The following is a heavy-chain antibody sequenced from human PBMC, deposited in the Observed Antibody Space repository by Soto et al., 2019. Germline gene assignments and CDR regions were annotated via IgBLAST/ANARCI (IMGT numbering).Heavy chain of an antibody. V-gene: IGHV3-30-3*01. CDR1: GFTFSSYA. Sequence: GGSLRLSCAASGFTFSSYAMHWVRQAPGKGLEWVAVISYDGSNKYYADSVRGRFTISRDNSKNTLYLQMNSLRAEDTAVYYCAKDGASYYYYGMDVWGQGTTVTVSS. J-gene: IGHJ6*02. CDR2: ISYDGSNK. D-gene: IGHD3-10*01. CDR3: AKDGASYYYYGMDV.